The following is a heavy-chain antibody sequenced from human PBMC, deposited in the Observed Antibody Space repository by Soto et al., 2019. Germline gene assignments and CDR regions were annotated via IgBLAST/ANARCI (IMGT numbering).Heavy chain of an antibody. Sequence: QVQLVQSGAEVKKPGSSVKVSCKASGGTFSSYAISWVRQAPGQGLEWMGGIIPIFGTANYAQKFQGRVTITADESTSTAYMELSSLRSEDTAVYYCARVNKGYDSSGYYRLYYYYGMDVWGQGTTVTVSS. CDR1: GGTFSSYA. CDR2: IIPIFGTA. V-gene: IGHV1-69*01. D-gene: IGHD3-22*01. J-gene: IGHJ6*02. CDR3: ARVNKGYDSSGYYRLYYYYGMDV.